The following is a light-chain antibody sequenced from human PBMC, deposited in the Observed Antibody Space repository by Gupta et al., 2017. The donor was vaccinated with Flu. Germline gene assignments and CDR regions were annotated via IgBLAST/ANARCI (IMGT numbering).Light chain of an antibody. J-gene: IGLJ3*02. Sequence: MATISCSGSSSKIKENYLSWYQQCPGTAPNLLIYDDNKRPSGIPERFSASKSGTSATLAISGLQTGEEADYYCDTWDTARSNRLFGGGTRVTVL. CDR1: SSKIKENY. V-gene: IGLV1-51*01. CDR3: DTWDTARSNRL. CDR2: DDN.